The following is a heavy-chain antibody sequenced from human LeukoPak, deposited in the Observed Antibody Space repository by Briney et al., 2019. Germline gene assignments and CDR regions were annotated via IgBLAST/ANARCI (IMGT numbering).Heavy chain of an antibody. J-gene: IGHJ4*02. CDR1: GFTFSTSW. CDR2: IDSDGSRI. V-gene: IGHV3-74*03. D-gene: IGHD6-13*01. CDR3: ARAYTYSSSWYPGFKNSPYFDY. Sequence: GGSLRLSCEGSGFTFSTSWMHWVRQAPGKGLVWVSRIDSDGSRITYADSVKGRFTISRDNAKNTVYLQMNSLRAEDTAVYYCARAYTYSSSWYPGFKNSPYFDYWGQGTLVTVSS.